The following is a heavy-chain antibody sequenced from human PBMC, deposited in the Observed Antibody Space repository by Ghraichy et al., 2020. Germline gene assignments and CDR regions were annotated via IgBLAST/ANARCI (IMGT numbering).Heavy chain of an antibody. CDR3: ARGRGRAMSRPGPYYGMDV. D-gene: IGHD5-18*01. CDR1: GGSFSGYY. J-gene: IGHJ6*02. V-gene: IGHV4-34*01. CDR2: INHSGST. Sequence: SETLSLTCAVYGGSFSGYYWSWIRQPPGKGLEWIGEINHSGSTNYNPSLKSRVTISVDTSKNQFSLKLSSVTAADTAVYYCARGRGRAMSRPGPYYGMDVWGQGTTVTVSS.